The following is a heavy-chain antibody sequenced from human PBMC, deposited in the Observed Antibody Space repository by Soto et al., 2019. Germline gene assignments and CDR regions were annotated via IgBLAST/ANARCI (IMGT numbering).Heavy chain of an antibody. J-gene: IGHJ6*02. CDR2: IIPVFGTA. CDR1: GVSLSNYG. CDR3: ARGDATKIVVTTYYAMDV. Sequence: SVKVSCKASGVSLSNYGISWLRQAPGQGLEWMGGIIPVFGTANYAQKFQGRVTITADESTNIVYMDVTSLRSEDTAVYYCARGDATKIVVTTYYAMDVWGQGTTVTV. D-gene: IGHD4-17*01. V-gene: IGHV1-69*13.